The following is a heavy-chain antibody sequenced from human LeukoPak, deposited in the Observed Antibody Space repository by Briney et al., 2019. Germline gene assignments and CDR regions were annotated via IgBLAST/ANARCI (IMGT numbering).Heavy chain of an antibody. CDR3: ARQYGPGYSSTWYFDY. V-gene: IGHV4-39*01. D-gene: IGHD6-13*01. Sequence: PSETLSLTCTVSGGSISSSAYSWGWIRQPPGKGLDWIGNIYDSGNTYYNPSLKSRVTISVDTSKNQFSLKLNSVTAADTAVYHCARQYGPGYSSTWYFDYWGQGTLVTVSS. CDR2: IYDSGNT. J-gene: IGHJ4*02. CDR1: GGSISSSAYS.